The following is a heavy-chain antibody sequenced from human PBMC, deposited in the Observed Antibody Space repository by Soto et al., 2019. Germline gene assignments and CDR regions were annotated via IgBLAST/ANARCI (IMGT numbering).Heavy chain of an antibody. J-gene: IGHJ6*02. Sequence: GGSLRLSCAASGFIFDSDGLHWVRQAPGKGLEWVSSISGGGTYIYYADSVKGRFTISRDNAKNSLYLQMNSLRAEDTAVYYCASYYVVSHPYGMDVWGQGTTVTVSS. V-gene: IGHV3-21*01. CDR2: ISGGGTYI. D-gene: IGHD3-16*01. CDR1: GFIFDSDG. CDR3: ASYYVVSHPYGMDV.